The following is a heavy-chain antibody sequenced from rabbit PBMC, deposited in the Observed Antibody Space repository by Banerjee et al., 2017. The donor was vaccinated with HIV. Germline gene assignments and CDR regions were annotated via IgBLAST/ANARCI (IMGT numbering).Heavy chain of an antibody. V-gene: IGHV1S45*01. Sequence: QQQLEESGGGLVKPGGTLTLTCTASGFSFSSSYYMCWVRQAPGKGLEWIACIDAGSSGSTHYASWAKGRFTISKTSSTTVTLQMTSLTAADAATYFCARDGSGSDYNFNLWGPGTLVTDS. J-gene: IGHJ4*01. D-gene: IGHD1-1*01. CDR1: GFSFSSSYY. CDR2: IDAGSSGST. CDR3: ARDGSGSDYNFNL.